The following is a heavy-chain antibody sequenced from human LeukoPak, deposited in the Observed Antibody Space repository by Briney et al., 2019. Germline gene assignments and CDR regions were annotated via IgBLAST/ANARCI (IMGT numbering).Heavy chain of an antibody. CDR3: AKTWITWWLWDY. V-gene: IGHV3-23*01. D-gene: IGHD3-16*01. Sequence: GGSLRLSCAASGFTFSSYAMNWVRQAPGKGLEWVSGISGSGGSTSYADSVKGRFTISRDNSKNTLYLQMDNLRAEDTAVYYCAKTWITWWLWDYWGQGTLVTVSS. J-gene: IGHJ4*02. CDR2: ISGSGGST. CDR1: GFTFSSYA.